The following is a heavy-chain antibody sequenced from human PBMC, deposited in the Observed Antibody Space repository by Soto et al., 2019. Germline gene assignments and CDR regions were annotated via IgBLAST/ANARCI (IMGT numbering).Heavy chain of an antibody. CDR1: GFTFSSYG. V-gene: IGHV3-30*18. CDR2: ISNDGSNK. Sequence: QVQLVESGGGVVQPGRSLRLSCAASGFTFSSYGMHWVRQAPGEGLEWVAVISNDGSNKYYADSVKGRFTISRDNSKNPLYLQMNSLRAEDTAVYYCAKPPLPPYGDSGGYYYGMDVWGRGTTVTVSS. D-gene: IGHD4-17*01. J-gene: IGHJ6*02. CDR3: AKPPLPPYGDSGGYYYGMDV.